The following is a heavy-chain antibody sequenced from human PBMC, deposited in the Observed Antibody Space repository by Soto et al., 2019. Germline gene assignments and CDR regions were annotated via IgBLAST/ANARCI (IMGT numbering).Heavy chain of an antibody. CDR2: INTSNDNK. J-gene: IGHJ4*02. CDR1: GYTFTNYC. Sequence: GAPVKVSCKASGYTFTNYCISWVRQAPGEGLEWVGWINTSNDNKLYAQKLQGRLTLSTDTSTSTAYMDLTTLRSDDTAVYFCARDPGAASFDFWAQGTLVTVSS. CDR3: ARDPGAASFDF. V-gene: IGHV1-18*01. D-gene: IGHD2-15*01.